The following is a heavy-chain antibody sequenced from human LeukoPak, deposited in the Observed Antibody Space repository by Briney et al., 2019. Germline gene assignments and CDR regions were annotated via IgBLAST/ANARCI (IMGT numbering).Heavy chain of an antibody. CDR3: ARSRGAVAGWSFDI. D-gene: IGHD6-19*01. Sequence: PSETLSLTCAVSGGSISNTDHWNWVRQPPGAGLEWIGEMYHDGYTNYNPSLKSRVTMSVDKSKNHFSLKLTCVTAADTAVYYCARSRGAVAGWSFDIWGQGTVVTVSS. J-gene: IGHJ3*02. CDR2: MYHDGYT. CDR1: GGSISNTDH. V-gene: IGHV4-4*02.